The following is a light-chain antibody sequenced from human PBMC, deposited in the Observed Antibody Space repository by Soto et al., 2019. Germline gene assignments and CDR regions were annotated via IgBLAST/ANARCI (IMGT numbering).Light chain of an antibody. J-gene: IGLJ2*01. CDR3: SSFTSSSTLVV. CDR1: SSDVGGYNY. V-gene: IGLV2-14*01. Sequence: QSVLTQPASVSGSPGQSITISCTGTSSDVGGYNYVSWYQQHPGKAPKLMIYEVSNRPSGVANLFSGCKSGNTASLTISGLQAEDEADYYCSSFTSSSTLVVFGGGTKLTVL. CDR2: EVS.